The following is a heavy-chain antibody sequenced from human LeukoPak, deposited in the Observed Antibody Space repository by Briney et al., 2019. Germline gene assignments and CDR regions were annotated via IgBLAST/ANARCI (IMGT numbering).Heavy chain of an antibody. Sequence: GESLKISCKGSGYTFTNYWIGWVRQMPGKGLEWMGVIYPGDSDTRYSPSCQGQVTISADKSISTAYLQWSSLKASDTAMYYCARPRVPGSSSPPSDYWGQGTLVTVSS. CDR2: IYPGDSDT. V-gene: IGHV5-51*01. CDR1: GYTFTNYW. D-gene: IGHD6-6*01. J-gene: IGHJ4*01. CDR3: ARPRVPGSSSPPSDY.